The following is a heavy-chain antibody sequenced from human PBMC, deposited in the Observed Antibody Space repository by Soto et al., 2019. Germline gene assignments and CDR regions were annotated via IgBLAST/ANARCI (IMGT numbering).Heavy chain of an antibody. J-gene: IGHJ4*02. CDR1: GYTFASYA. CDR3: ARHPQPPDF. CDR2: SSAYNVKT. Sequence: QVQLVQSGAEVKKPGASVKVSCKASGYTFASYAISWMRQAPGPGREWMGWSSAYNVKTNYAQKLQGIVTMTTDTSTRTAYMELMSLRSDDTAVYYCARHPQPPDFWGQGTLVTVSS. V-gene: IGHV1-18*01.